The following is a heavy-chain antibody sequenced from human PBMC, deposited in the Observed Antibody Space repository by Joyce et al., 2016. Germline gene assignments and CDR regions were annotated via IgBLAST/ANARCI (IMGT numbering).Heavy chain of an antibody. J-gene: IGHJ4*02. CDR3: ARYRVGAVADFDH. D-gene: IGHD1-26*01. CDR2: ITAYNGNT. V-gene: IGHV1-18*01. Sequence: QVHLVQSGAEVKKTGASVKVSCRSSGFTFTSHRFAWVRQAPGQGPGWMGWITAYNGNTNYAQKFQGRIIMTTETSTNTVSVDLTSLRSDYTATYFCARYRVGAVADFDHWGQGTLVIVSS. CDR1: GFTFTSHR.